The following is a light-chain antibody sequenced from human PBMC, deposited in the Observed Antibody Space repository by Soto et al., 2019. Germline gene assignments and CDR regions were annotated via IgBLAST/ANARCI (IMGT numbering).Light chain of an antibody. CDR3: QQANSFPLT. CDR1: QRIGTW. J-gene: IGKJ3*01. CDR2: AAS. V-gene: IGKV1-12*01. Sequence: DIQMTQSPSTVSASVGDGVTITCRASQRIGTWLAWFQQKPGKAPKLLISAASTLQSGVPSRFSGSGSGTDFTLTITNLQLEDVATYYCQQANSFPLTFGPGTKVDIK.